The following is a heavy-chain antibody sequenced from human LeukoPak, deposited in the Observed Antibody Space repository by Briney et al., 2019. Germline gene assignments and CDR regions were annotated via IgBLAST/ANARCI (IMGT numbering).Heavy chain of an antibody. V-gene: IGHV6-1*01. CDR3: ARDSLDSQDAFDI. Sequence: SQTLSLTCAISGDSVSSNSAAWNWIRQFPSRGLEWLGRTYYRSKWYNDYAVSVKSRITINPDTSKNQFSLQLNSVTPEDTAVYYCARDSLDSQDAFDIWGQGTMVTVSS. CDR1: GDSVSSNSAA. J-gene: IGHJ3*02. CDR2: TYYRSKWYN. D-gene: IGHD3/OR15-3a*01.